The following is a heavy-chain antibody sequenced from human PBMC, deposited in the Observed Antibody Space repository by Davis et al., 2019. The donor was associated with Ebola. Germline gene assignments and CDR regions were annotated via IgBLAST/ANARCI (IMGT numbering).Heavy chain of an antibody. CDR3: ARHAGGVRRGSLAGLGGYFDY. J-gene: IGHJ4*02. CDR2: IYYSGST. CDR1: GGSISSSSYY. D-gene: IGHD6-19*01. Sequence: MPSETLSLTCTVSGGSISSSSYYWGWIRQPPGKGLEWIGSIYYSGSTYYNPSLKSRVTISVDTSKNQFSLKLSSVTAADTAVYYCARHAGGVRRGSLAGLGGYFDYWGQGTLVTVSS. V-gene: IGHV4-39*01.